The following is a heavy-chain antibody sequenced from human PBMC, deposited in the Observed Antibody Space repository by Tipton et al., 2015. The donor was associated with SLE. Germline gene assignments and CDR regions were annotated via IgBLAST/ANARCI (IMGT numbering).Heavy chain of an antibody. Sequence: SLRLSCAASGFTFSMYAVHWVRQAPGKGLEWVAVISYDGSNKYYADSVKGRFTISRDNSKNTLYLQMNSLRAEDTAVYYCARETNWNDGAFDIWGQGTMVTVSS. J-gene: IGHJ3*02. CDR2: ISYDGSNK. CDR1: GFTFSMYA. D-gene: IGHD1-1*01. CDR3: ARETNWNDGAFDI. V-gene: IGHV3-30*04.